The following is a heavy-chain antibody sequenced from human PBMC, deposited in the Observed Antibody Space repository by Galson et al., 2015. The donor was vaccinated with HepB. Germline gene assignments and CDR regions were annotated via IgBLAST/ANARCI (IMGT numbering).Heavy chain of an antibody. D-gene: IGHD5/OR15-5a*01. V-gene: IGHV3-21*01. CDR3: ARGPGLEFDY. CDR1: GFTFSDYS. Sequence: SLRLSCAASGFTFSDYSMNWVRQAPGKGLEWVSSISSSSSYKYYADSVEGRFTISRDNAKNSLYLQMSSLRAEDTAVYYCARGPGLEFDYRGQGTLVTVSS. J-gene: IGHJ4*02. CDR2: ISSSSSYK.